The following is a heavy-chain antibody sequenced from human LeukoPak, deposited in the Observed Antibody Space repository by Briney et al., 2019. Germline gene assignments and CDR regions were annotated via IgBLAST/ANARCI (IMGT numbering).Heavy chain of an antibody. CDR2: INHSGST. CDR3: ARVRYYDFWSGYNDLFDY. V-gene: IGHV4-34*01. J-gene: IGHJ4*02. D-gene: IGHD3-3*01. CDR1: GGSFSGYY. Sequence: PSETLSLTCAVYGGSFSGYYWSWIRQPPGKGLEWIGEINHSGSTNYNPSLKSRVTISVDTSKNQFSLKLSSVTAADTAVYYCARVRYYDFWSGYNDLFDYWGQGTLVTVSS.